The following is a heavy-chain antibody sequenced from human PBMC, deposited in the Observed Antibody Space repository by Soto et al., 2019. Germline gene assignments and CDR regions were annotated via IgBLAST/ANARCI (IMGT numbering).Heavy chain of an antibody. Sequence: EAQLVESGGGLVQPGGSLRLSCAASGFTFSNYEMHWVRQAPGKGLEYVSGISNNGAHTDYAKSVKGRFTISRDNSENTLYLQMGSLRAEDMALYYCARGGYGSRWPNVYMDVWGKGPTVTVSS. CDR3: ARGGYGSRWPNVYMDV. CDR1: GFTFSNYE. CDR2: ISNNGAHT. D-gene: IGHD6-13*01. J-gene: IGHJ6*03. V-gene: IGHV3-64*01.